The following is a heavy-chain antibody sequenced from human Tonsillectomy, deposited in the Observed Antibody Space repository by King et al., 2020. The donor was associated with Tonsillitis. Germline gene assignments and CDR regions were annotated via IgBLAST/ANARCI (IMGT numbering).Heavy chain of an antibody. CDR1: GCSISRSTYY. Sequence: QLQESGPGLVKPSETLSLTCTVSGCSISRSTYYWVWMRQPPGKGLEWIGRIFYIGSTYYNPSLKSRVTISVDTSKNQFSLKLSSVTAADTAVYYCATGTFIAAADSFDYWGQGTLVTVSS. J-gene: IGHJ4*02. CDR2: IFYIGST. D-gene: IGHD6-13*01. V-gene: IGHV4-39*01. CDR3: ATGTFIAAADSFDY.